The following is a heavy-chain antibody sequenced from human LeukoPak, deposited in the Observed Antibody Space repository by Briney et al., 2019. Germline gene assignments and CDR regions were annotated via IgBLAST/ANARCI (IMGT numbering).Heavy chain of an antibody. CDR2: ISNSGSNT. D-gene: IGHD4-17*01. CDR3: ARGRDYGDSGDY. CDR1: GFTFSNYA. V-gene: IGHV3-23*01. Sequence: GGSLRLSCVASGFTFSNYAMSWVRQTPGKGLEWVSVISNSGSNTYYADSVKGRFTISRDNSKNTLYLQMNSLRAEDTAVYYCARGRDYGDSGDYWGQGTLVTVSS. J-gene: IGHJ4*02.